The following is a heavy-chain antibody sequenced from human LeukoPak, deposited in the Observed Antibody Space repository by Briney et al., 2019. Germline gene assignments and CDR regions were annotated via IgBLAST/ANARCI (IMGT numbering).Heavy chain of an antibody. CDR1: GFTFSSYA. CDR3: AKVGHIWVVAGTRENWFDP. D-gene: IGHD2-15*01. CDR2: ISYDGSNK. J-gene: IGHJ5*02. Sequence: PGGSLRLSCAASGFTFSSYAMHWVRQAPGKGLEWVAVISYDGSNKYYADSVKGRFTISRDNSKNTLYLQMNSLRAEDTAVYYCAKVGHIWVVAGTRENWFDPWGQGTLVTVSS. V-gene: IGHV3-30-3*01.